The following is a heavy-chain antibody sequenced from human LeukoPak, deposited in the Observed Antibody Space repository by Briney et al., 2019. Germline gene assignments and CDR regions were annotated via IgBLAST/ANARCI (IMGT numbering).Heavy chain of an antibody. V-gene: IGHV3-11*04. D-gene: IGHD2-2*01. CDR2: ISSSGSTI. CDR1: GFTFSDYY. Sequence: GGSLRLSCAASGFTFSDYYMSWIRQAPGKGLEWVSYISSSGSTIYYADSVKGRFTISRDNAKNSLYLQMNSLRAEDMAVYYCARGNEYCSSTSCYRGYFDYWGQGTLVTVSS. J-gene: IGHJ4*02. CDR3: ARGNEYCSSTSCYRGYFDY.